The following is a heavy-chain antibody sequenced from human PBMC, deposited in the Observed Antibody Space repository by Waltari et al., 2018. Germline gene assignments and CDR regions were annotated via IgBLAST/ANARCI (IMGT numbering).Heavy chain of an antibody. CDR3: ATPFYNWYDPLHS. D-gene: IGHD1-20*01. Sequence: EVQLLESGVGLVQPVGSSRLSCAASATIFTNFAITWARLSPGTGLQWVSAISVSDGTYYADSVKGRFTVSRDTSKNTVYLQMSDLRGEDTAIYYCATPFYNWYDPLHSWGQGTLVAVSS. CDR2: ISVSDGT. V-gene: IGHV3-23*01. CDR1: ATIFTNFA. J-gene: IGHJ4*02.